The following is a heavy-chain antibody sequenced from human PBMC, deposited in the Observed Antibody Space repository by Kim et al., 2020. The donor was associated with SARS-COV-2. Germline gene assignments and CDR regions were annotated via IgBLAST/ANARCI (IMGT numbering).Heavy chain of an antibody. J-gene: IGHJ4*02. CDR2: ISGSGGST. V-gene: IGHV3-23*01. CDR1: GFTFSSYA. D-gene: IGHD6-13*01. CDR3: AKRSLTGSSSWSPHPHFDY. Sequence: GGSLRLSCAASGFTFSSYAMSWVRQAPGKGLEWVSAISGSGGSTYYADSVKGRFTISRDNSKNTLYLQMNSLRAEDTAVYYCAKRSLTGSSSWSPHPHFDYWGQGTLVTVSS.